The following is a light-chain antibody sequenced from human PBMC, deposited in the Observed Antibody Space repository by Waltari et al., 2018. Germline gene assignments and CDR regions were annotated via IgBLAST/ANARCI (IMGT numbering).Light chain of an antibody. J-gene: IGKJ5*01. V-gene: IGKV3-20*01. CDR1: QSLGGDY. CDR3: QYYTS. Sequence: VLTQSPGTLSLSPGERAPLSCRASQSLGGDYLACYQQNPGQPPRLLIHDAVSRATDIPDRFSGSGSGTDFTLTITRLEPEDFAVYYCQYYTSFGPGTRLDIK. CDR2: DAV.